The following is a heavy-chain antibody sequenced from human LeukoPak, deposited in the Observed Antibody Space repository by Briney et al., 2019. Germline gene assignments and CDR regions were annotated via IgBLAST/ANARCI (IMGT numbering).Heavy chain of an antibody. CDR2: ITSSGGST. J-gene: IGHJ4*02. V-gene: IGHV3-23*01. CDR1: GFNFRIYA. D-gene: IGHD6-19*01. CDR3: AKDLGPTYGIGWPNFDY. Sequence: GGSLRLSCAASGFNFRIYAMSWVRQAPGMRLEWVSTITSSGGSTFYADSVEGHFTISGDNSRNPLFLQMSNLRAEDTALYYCAKDLGPTYGIGWPNFDYWGQGTLVTVSS.